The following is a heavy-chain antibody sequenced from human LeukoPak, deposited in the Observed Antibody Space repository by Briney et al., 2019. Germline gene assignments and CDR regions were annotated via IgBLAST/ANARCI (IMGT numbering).Heavy chain of an antibody. CDR2: ISGSGGST. V-gene: IGHV3-23*01. Sequence: GGSLRLSCAASGFTFSSYAMSWVRQAPGKGLEWVSAISGSGGSTYYADSVKGRFTISRDNSKNTLYLQMNSLRAEDTAVYYCAKDPGGSGSYFDAFGIWGQGTMVTVSS. CDR1: GFTFSSYA. D-gene: IGHD1-26*01. J-gene: IGHJ3*02. CDR3: AKDPGGSGSYFDAFGI.